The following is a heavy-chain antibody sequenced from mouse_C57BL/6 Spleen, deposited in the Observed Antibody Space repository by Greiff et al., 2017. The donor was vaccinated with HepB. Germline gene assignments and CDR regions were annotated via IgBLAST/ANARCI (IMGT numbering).Heavy chain of an antibody. J-gene: IGHJ4*01. D-gene: IGHD2-13*01. CDR2: IDPSDSET. CDR3: ARSIYYGDAMDY. V-gene: IGHV1-52*01. CDR1: GYTFTSYW. Sequence: QVQLQQSGAELVRPGSSVKLSCKASGYTFTSYWMHWVKQRPIQGLEWIGNIDPSDSETHYNQKFKDKATLTVDKSSSTAYMQLSSLTSEDSAVYYCARSIYYGDAMDYWGQGTSVTVSS.